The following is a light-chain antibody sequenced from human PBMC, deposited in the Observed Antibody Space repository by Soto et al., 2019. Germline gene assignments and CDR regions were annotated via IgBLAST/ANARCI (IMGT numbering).Light chain of an antibody. J-gene: IGKJ5*01. V-gene: IGKV1-12*01. CDR3: QQASSFPPT. CDR2: AAS. CDR1: QDISSW. Sequence: DIQMTQSPSSVSASVGDRVTITCRASQDISSWLAWYQQKPGKAPKIMIYAASSLQAGVPSRFSGSGSGTELPLTISSLQPEDFATYYCQQASSFPPTFGQWTRLDIK.